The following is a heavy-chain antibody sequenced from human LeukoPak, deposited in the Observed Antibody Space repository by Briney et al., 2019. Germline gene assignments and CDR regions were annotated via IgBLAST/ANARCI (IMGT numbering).Heavy chain of an antibody. Sequence: ASVKVSCKASGYTFTGYYMHWVRQAPGQGLEWTGWINPNSGGTNYAQKFQGRVTMTRDTSISTAYMELSRLRSDDTAVYYCARESCSSTSCNDAFDIWGQGTMVTVSS. V-gene: IGHV1-2*02. CDR2: INPNSGGT. CDR3: ARESCSSTSCNDAFDI. D-gene: IGHD2-2*01. CDR1: GYTFTGYY. J-gene: IGHJ3*02.